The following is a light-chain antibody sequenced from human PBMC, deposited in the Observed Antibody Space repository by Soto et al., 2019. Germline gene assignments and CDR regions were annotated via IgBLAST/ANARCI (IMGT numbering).Light chain of an antibody. CDR1: QTIMTY. Sequence: DIQMTQSPSSLSASVGDEVTITCRASQTIMTYLNWYQQKPGEAPRLLIYAASTLQSGVPSRFSGSGYGTEFTLTISSLQPDDFASYYCQKLHNFPLTFGQGTRLEIK. CDR3: QKLHNFPLT. J-gene: IGKJ5*01. CDR2: AAS. V-gene: IGKV1-9*01.